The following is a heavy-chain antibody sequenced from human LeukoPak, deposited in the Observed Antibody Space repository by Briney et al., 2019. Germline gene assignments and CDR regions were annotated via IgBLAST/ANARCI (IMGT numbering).Heavy chain of an antibody. CDR1: GFSFSSYN. V-gene: IGHV3-48*04. CDR2: ISSGSTAI. D-gene: IGHD3-16*01. Sequence: GGSLRLSCAASGFSFSSYNMNWVRQAPGKGLECVSFISSGSTAIYYADSVKGRFTISKDTARNSLYLQMNSLRAEDTAVYYCARSRGNYYYMDVWGKGTTVTVSS. J-gene: IGHJ6*03. CDR3: ARSRGNYYYMDV.